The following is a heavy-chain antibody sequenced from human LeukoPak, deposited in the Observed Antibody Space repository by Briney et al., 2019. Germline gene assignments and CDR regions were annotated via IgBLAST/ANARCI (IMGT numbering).Heavy chain of an antibody. CDR2: ITPFNGNT. CDR1: GYTFTYRY. Sequence: GASVKVSCKASGYTFTYRYLHWVRQAPGQALEWMGWITPFNGNTNYAQKFQDRVTITRDRSMSTAYMELSSLRSEDTDMYYCATITMVRGVFAFDIWGQGTMVTVSS. CDR3: ATITMVRGVFAFDI. J-gene: IGHJ3*02. D-gene: IGHD3-10*01. V-gene: IGHV1-45*02.